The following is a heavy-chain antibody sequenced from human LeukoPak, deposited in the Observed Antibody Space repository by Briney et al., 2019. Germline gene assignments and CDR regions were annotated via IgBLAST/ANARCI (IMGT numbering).Heavy chain of an antibody. Sequence: ASVKVSCKASGYTFTSYYMHWVRQAPGQGLEWMGIINPSGGSTSYAQKFQGRVTMTRDTSTSTVYMELSSLGSEDTAVYYCARERILPRPGIVGATTDWGQGTLVTVSS. V-gene: IGHV1-46*01. CDR1: GYTFTSYY. J-gene: IGHJ4*02. CDR3: ARERILPRPGIVGATTD. CDR2: INPSGGST. D-gene: IGHD1-26*01.